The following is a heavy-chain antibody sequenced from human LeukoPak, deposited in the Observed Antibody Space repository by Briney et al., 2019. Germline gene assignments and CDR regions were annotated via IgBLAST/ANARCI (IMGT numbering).Heavy chain of an antibody. D-gene: IGHD6-19*01. CDR3: ARGKQWLARAQTNFDY. CDR2: INPSGDST. CDR1: GYTFTNYY. V-gene: IGHV1-46*01. J-gene: IGHJ4*02. Sequence: ASVKVSCKSSGYTFTNYYMHWVRQAPGQGLEWMGIINPSGDSTSYAQKFQGRVTMTRDTSTSTVYIDLSSLRSEDTAVYYCARGKQWLARAQTNFDYWGQGTLVTVSS.